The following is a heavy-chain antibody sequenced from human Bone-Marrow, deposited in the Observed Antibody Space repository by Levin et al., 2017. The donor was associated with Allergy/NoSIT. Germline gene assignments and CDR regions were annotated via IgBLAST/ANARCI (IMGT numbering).Heavy chain of an antibody. V-gene: IGHV3-48*03. D-gene: IGHD5-24*01. CDR1: GFIFSAFD. J-gene: IGHJ4*02. CDR3: AREGLERWLGHDY. Sequence: LAGGSLRLSCVGSGFIFSAFDMIWVRQAPGEGLEWISFIGPSSSRILYADSVTGRFTTFRDNAKNSLYLQMNSLRAEDTAVYYCAREGLERWLGHDYWGQGTLVTVSS. CDR2: IGPSSSRI.